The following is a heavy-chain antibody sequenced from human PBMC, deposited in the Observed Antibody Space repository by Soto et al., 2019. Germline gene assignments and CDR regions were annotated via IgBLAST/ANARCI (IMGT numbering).Heavy chain of an antibody. CDR2: IKSKTDGGTT. D-gene: IGHD4-17*01. CDR3: SYGADYYFDY. Sequence: GSLRLSCEGSGLTLTNVFMNWVRQATGKGLEWVGRIKSKTDGGTTDYAAPVRGRFTISRDDSKNTLYLQMNSLKTEDTAVYYCSYGADYYFDYWGQGTLVTVSS. V-gene: IGHV3-15*07. J-gene: IGHJ4*02. CDR1: GLTLTNVF.